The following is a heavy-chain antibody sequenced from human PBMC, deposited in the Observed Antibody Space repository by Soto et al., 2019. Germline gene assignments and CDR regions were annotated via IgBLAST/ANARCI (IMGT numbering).Heavy chain of an antibody. CDR1: GYTFTSYA. J-gene: IGHJ3*02. D-gene: IGHD2-15*01. CDR2: INAGNGNT. Sequence: ASVKVSCKASGYTFTSYAMHWVRQAPGQRLEWMGWINAGNGNTKYSQKFQGRVTITRDTSASTAYMELSSLRSEDTVVYYCARRRNCSGGSCYSFDIWGQGTMVTVSS. CDR3: ARRRNCSGGSCYSFDI. V-gene: IGHV1-3*01.